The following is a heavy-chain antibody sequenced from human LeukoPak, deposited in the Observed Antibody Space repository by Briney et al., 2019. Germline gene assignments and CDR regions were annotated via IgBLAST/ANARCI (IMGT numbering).Heavy chain of an antibody. J-gene: IGHJ4*02. CDR3: ARGGVARRKVDY. V-gene: IGHV3-23*01. D-gene: IGHD2-8*02. Sequence: GGSLRLSCAASGFTFSSYDMNWVRQAPGKGLEWVSAISGSGGSTYYADSVKGRFTISRDNSKNTLYLQMNSLRAEDTALYYCARGGVARRKVDYWGQGTLVTVSS. CDR2: ISGSGGST. CDR1: GFTFSSYD.